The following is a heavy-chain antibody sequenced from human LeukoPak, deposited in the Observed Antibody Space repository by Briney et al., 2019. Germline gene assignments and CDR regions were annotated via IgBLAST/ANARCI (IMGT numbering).Heavy chain of an antibody. Sequence: SETLSLTCTVSGGSISSYYWSWIRQPPGKGLEWIGYIYYSGSTNYNPSLKSRVTISVDTSKNQFSLKLSSVIAADTAVYYCARDHRMVRGVIRGDAFDIWGQGTMVTVSS. CDR3: ARDHRMVRGVIRGDAFDI. J-gene: IGHJ3*02. V-gene: IGHV4-59*01. CDR1: GGSISSYY. D-gene: IGHD3-10*01. CDR2: IYYSGST.